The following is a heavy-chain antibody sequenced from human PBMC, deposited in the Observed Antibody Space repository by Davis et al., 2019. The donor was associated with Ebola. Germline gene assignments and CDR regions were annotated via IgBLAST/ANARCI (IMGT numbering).Heavy chain of an antibody. CDR1: GFTFSGFE. D-gene: IGHD2/OR15-2a*01. J-gene: IGHJ4*02. Sequence: LSLTCAASGFTFSGFELNWVRQAPGKGLEWVSYISGRGTTIYYADSVKGRFTISRDNAKSSLYLQVNSLRVEDTAVYYCARHGRLYYFDYWGQGTLVTVSS. CDR2: ISGRGTTI. CDR3: ARHGRLYYFDY. V-gene: IGHV3-48*03.